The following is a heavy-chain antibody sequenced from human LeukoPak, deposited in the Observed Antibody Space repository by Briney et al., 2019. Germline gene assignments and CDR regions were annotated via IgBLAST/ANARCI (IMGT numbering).Heavy chain of an antibody. CDR3: ARVTYDFWSGYYTSYYYYYYMDV. CDR1: GFTFSSYS. J-gene: IGHJ6*03. D-gene: IGHD3-3*01. Sequence: GGSLRLSCAASGFTFSSYSMNWVRQAPGKGLEWVSSISSSSSYIYYADSVKGRFTISRDNAKNSLYPQMNGLRAEDTAVYYCARVTYDFWSGYYTSYYYYYYMDVWGKGTTVTVSS. CDR2: ISSSSSYI. V-gene: IGHV3-21*01.